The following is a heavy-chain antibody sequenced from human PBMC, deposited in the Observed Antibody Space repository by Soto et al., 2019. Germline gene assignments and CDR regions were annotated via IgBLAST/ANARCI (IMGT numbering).Heavy chain of an antibody. CDR2: IIPIFGTA. V-gene: IGHV1-69*13. CDR3: ARVGSSYDSSGYLDY. CDR1: GGTFSSYA. Sequence: SVKVSCKASGGTFSSYAISWVRQAPGQGLEWMGGIIPIFGTANYAQKFQGRVTITADESTSTAYMELSSLRSEDTAVYYCARVGSSYDSSGYLDYWGQGTLVTVS. D-gene: IGHD3-22*01. J-gene: IGHJ4*02.